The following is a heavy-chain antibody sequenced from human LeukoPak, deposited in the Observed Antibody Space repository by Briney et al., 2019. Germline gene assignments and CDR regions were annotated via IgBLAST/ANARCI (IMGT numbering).Heavy chain of an antibody. J-gene: IGHJ6*03. CDR1: GFSVDTKY. V-gene: IGHV3-53*04. CDR2: LYSDNRA. Sequence: GGSLRLSCAVSGFSVDTKYMSWVRQAPGKGLEWVSILYSDNRADYADSVKGRFTISRHISRNTVYLRMNSLRTEDTAVYYCARGKRPTDINIFLTPYYYHMDVWGKGTTVTVS. CDR3: ARGKRPTDINIFLTPYYYHMDV. D-gene: IGHD2-21*01.